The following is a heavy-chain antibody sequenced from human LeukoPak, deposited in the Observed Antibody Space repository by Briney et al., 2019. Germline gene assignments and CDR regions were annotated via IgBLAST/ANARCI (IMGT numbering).Heavy chain of an antibody. CDR1: GFTFSSYA. D-gene: IGHD1-26*01. CDR3: ARGGNGESYYTY. J-gene: IGHJ4*02. V-gene: IGHV3-23*01. CDR2: ISGSGGTT. Sequence: GGSLRLSCAASGFTFSSYAMSWVRQAPGKGLEWVSKISGSGGTTNYADSVKGRFTISRDNSKNTLYQQMNSLRAEDTAVYYCARGGNGESYYTYWGQGTLVTVSS.